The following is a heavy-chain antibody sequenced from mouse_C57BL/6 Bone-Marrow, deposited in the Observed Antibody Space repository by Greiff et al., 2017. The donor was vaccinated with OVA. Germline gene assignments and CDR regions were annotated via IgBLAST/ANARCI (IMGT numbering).Heavy chain of an antibody. CDR2: INPNNGGT. Sequence: VQLQQSGPELVKPGATVKIPCKASGYTFTDYNMDWVKQSHGKSLEWIGDINPNNGGTIYNQKFKGKATLTVDKSSSTAYMELRSLTSEDTAVYYCARDEREYWYFDVWGTGTTVTVSS. V-gene: IGHV1-18*01. CDR1: GYTFTDYN. CDR3: ARDEREYWYFDV. J-gene: IGHJ1*03.